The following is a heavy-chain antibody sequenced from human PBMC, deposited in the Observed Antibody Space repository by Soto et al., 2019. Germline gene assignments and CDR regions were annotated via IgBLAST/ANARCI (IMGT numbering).Heavy chain of an antibody. D-gene: IGHD5-18*01. J-gene: IGHJ6*01. CDR2: IIPIFGTA. V-gene: IGHV1-69*01. CDR1: GGTFSSYA. CDR3: AREDTAIVGYYYFYSCLDV. Sequence: QVQLVQSGAEVKKPGSSVKVSCKASGGTFSSYAISWVRQAPGQGLEWMGGIIPIFGTANYAQKFQGRVTITAEESTSTAYMELSSLTSEDTAVYYCAREDTAIVGYYYFYSCLDVWGPGTPVTVSS.